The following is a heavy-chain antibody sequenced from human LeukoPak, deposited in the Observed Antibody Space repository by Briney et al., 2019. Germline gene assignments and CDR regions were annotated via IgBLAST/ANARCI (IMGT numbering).Heavy chain of an antibody. CDR1: AGSMTNYF. V-gene: IGHV4-59*01. D-gene: IGHD5-18*01. J-gene: IGHJ4*02. Sequence: ASETLSLTCTVSAGSMTNYFWNWIRRSPGKGLEWIAYIYKNERVKYNPSLKSRVSTSVDTSKNQFSLRLNSVTAADTAVYFCARASFNSYGIDGFDHWGQGTLVTVSS. CDR2: IYKNERV. CDR3: ARASFNSYGIDGFDH.